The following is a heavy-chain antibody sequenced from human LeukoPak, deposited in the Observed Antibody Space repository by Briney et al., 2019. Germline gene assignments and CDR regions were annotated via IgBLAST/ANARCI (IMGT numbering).Heavy chain of an antibody. J-gene: IGHJ6*02. CDR2: IKEDGSEK. V-gene: IGHV3-7*01. CDR3: VRGWFLSVWSYHWDV. CDR1: GFTFSNYW. Sequence: PGGSLRLSCAASGFTFSNYWMTWVRQAPGKGLEWVANIKEDGSEKYYVDSVKGRFTISRDDAKNSLYLETNSLRVEDTAVYYCVRGWFLSVWSYHWDVWGQGTTVTVSS. D-gene: IGHD3-10*01.